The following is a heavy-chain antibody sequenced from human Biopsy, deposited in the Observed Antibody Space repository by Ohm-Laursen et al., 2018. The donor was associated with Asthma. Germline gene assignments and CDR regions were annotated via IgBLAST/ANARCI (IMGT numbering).Heavy chain of an antibody. V-gene: IGHV3-9*01. CDR1: GFTFDDYA. Sequence: SLRLSCAASGFTFDDYAMHWVRQAPGKGLEWVSGVSWNSGSIDYADSVKGRFTISRDNAKNSLYLQMNSLRAADTALYYCVKDIRLQLWGFDSWGQGTLVTVSS. D-gene: IGHD6-13*01. CDR2: VSWNSGSI. J-gene: IGHJ4*02. CDR3: VKDIRLQLWGFDS.